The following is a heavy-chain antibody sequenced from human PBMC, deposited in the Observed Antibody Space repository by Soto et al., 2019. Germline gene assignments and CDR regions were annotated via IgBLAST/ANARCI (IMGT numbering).Heavy chain of an antibody. V-gene: IGHV1-69*12. Sequence: QVQLVQSGAEVKKPGSSVKVSCKASGGTFSSYAISWVRQAPGQGLEWMGGIIPIFGTANYAQKFQGRVTITADESTSTADMELSSMRSEDTAVYYCARSLPTTDYYYGMDVWGQGTTVTVSS. D-gene: IGHD4-17*01. CDR3: ARSLPTTDYYYGMDV. J-gene: IGHJ6*02. CDR2: IIPIFGTA. CDR1: GGTFSSYA.